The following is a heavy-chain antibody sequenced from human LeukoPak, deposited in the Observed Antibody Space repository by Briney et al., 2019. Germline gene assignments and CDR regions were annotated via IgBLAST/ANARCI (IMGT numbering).Heavy chain of an antibody. D-gene: IGHD5-18*01. J-gene: IGHJ6*03. CDR1: GYTFTSYG. V-gene: IGHV1-18*01. CDR3: AREGRTAMVKYYYYYYMDV. CDR2: ISAYNGNT. Sequence: ASVKVSCKASGYTFTSYGISWVRQAPGQGLEWMGWISAYNGNTNYAQKLQGRVTMTTDTSTSTAYMELRSLRSDDTAVYYCAREGRTAMVKYYYYYYMDVWGKGTTVTVSS.